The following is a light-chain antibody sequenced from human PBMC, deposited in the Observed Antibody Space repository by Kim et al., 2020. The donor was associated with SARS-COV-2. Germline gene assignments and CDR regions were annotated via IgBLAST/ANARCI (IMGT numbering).Light chain of an antibody. J-gene: IGKJ4*01. CDR1: ESVSNNY. CDR3: QQYGSSPLT. V-gene: IGKV3-20*01. Sequence: ENVLTQSPGTLSLSPGERATLTCSASESVSNNYLAWYQQRPGRAPRFLMYRASTRATDIPDRFSGSGSGTDFTLTISRLEPEDFAVYYCQQYGSSPLTFGGETKVDIK. CDR2: RAS.